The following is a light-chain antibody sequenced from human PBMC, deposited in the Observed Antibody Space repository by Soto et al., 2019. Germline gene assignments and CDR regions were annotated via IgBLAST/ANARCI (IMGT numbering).Light chain of an antibody. J-gene: IGKJ4*01. CDR1: QGITSW. V-gene: IGKV1-12*01. CDR2: RAS. Sequence: DIQMTQSPSSVSASVGDSVNITCRASQGITSWLAWYQQKPGKAPTLLIYRASNLQSGVPSRFSGSGSGTDFTLTISGLQPADFATYYCQQTTTFPLTFGGGTKVEIK. CDR3: QQTTTFPLT.